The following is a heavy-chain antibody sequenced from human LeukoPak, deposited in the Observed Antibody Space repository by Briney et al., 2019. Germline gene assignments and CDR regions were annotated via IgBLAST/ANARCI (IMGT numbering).Heavy chain of an antibody. J-gene: IGHJ4*02. CDR1: XFTFXXXX. Sequence: GGSLRLSCAASXFTFXXXXMKWVRQAPGXXXXXXXXXXXSSSSXIYYADSVKGRLTISRDNAKNSLYLQMNSLRAEDTAVYYCARDPATLRSYDSSGYWFYFDYWGQVTLVTVSS. CDR2: XXXSSSSXI. D-gene: IGHD3-22*01. V-gene: IGHV3-21*01. CDR3: ARDPATLRSYDSSGYWFYFDY.